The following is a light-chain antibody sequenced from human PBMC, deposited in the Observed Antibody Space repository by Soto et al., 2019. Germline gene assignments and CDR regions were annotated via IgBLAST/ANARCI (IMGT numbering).Light chain of an antibody. CDR3: LQHKSYPLT. Sequence: DIQMTQSPSAMSASVGDRVTITCRASQDISSYLAWFQQKPGKVPKRLIYAASSLQSGVPARLSGSGSGTDFTLTISSLQPEDFAAYYCLQHKSYPLTFGRGTKVEIK. V-gene: IGKV1-17*03. J-gene: IGKJ4*01. CDR2: AAS. CDR1: QDISSY.